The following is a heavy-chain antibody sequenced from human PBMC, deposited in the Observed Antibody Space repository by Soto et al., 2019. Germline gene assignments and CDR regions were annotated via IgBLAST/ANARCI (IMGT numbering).Heavy chain of an antibody. J-gene: IGHJ2*01. D-gene: IGHD2-21*02. CDR2: IRSKANNYAT. Sequence: EVQLVESGGGLVQPGGSLKLSCAASGFTFSGSAMHWVRQASGKGLEWVGRIRSKANNYATVYAASVKGRFTISRDDSKNTAPLQMTSLKTEDTALYYCARHALQYCGGDCYLLPYFDLWGRGTLVTVSS. V-gene: IGHV3-73*02. CDR1: GFTFSGSA. CDR3: ARHALQYCGGDCYLLPYFDL.